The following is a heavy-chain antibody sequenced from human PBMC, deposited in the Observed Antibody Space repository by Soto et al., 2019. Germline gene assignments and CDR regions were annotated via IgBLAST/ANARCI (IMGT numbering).Heavy chain of an antibody. CDR2: ISSSSSTI. CDR3: ARSWEGYCSGGSCYQPYFQH. D-gene: IGHD2-15*01. Sequence: PGGSLRLSCAASGFTFSSYSRNWVRQAPGKGLEWVSYISSSSSTIYYADSVKGRFTISRDNAKNSLYLQMNSLRAEDTAVYYCARSWEGYCSGGSCYQPYFQHWGQGTLVTVSS. V-gene: IGHV3-48*01. CDR1: GFTFSSYS. J-gene: IGHJ1*01.